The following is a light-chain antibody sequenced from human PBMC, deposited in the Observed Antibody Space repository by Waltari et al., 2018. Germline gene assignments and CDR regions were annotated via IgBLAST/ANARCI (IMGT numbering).Light chain of an antibody. CDR3: QQLNSYQWT. CDR1: QGINNY. V-gene: IGKV1-9*01. CDR2: AAS. Sequence: IQLTQSPSPLSASVGDRVTITCRASQGINNYLAWYQQKPGKAPKLLIYAASTLQSGVPSRFSGSGSGTDFTLTISSLQPEDFASYYYQQLNSYQWTFGQGTKVEVK. J-gene: IGKJ1*01.